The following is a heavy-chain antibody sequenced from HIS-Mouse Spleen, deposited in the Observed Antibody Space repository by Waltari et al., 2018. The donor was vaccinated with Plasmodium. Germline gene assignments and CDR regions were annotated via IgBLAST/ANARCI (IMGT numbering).Heavy chain of an antibody. J-gene: IGHJ3*02. CDR2: IWYDGSNK. Sequence: QVQLVESGGAVVQPWRTLRLSCAASGFYFSRHGLHWVRQAPGKGLEWVAVIWYDGSNKYYADSVKGRFTISRDNSKNTLYLQMNSLRAEDTAVYYCAKLCYYGSGSYYHDAFDIWGQGTMVTVSS. CDR3: AKLCYYGSGSYYHDAFDI. CDR1: GFYFSRHG. V-gene: IGHV3-33*06. D-gene: IGHD3-10*01.